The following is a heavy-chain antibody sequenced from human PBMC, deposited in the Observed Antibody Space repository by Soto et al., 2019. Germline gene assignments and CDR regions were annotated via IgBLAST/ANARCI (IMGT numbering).Heavy chain of an antibody. D-gene: IGHD2-8*01. Sequence: PSETLSLTCTVSGGSIGGNSWSWIRQSPGKGLDFIGYIYHSGSTNYNPSLKSRVTISMDTSKNQFSLRLSSVTAADTAVYYCASAGIVQVTYAMDVWGQGTMVTVSS. CDR1: GGSIGGNS. CDR3: ASAGIVQVTYAMDV. J-gene: IGHJ6*02. V-gene: IGHV4-59*01. CDR2: IYHSGST.